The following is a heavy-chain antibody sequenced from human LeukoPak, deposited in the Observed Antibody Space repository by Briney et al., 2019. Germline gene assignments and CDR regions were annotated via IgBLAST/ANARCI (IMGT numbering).Heavy chain of an antibody. Sequence: SETLSLTCTVSGGSISSYYWSWIRQPPGKGLEWIGEINHSGSTNYNPSLKSRVTISVDTSKNQFSLKLSSVTAADTAVYYCARHLAASYYWGQGTLVTVSS. J-gene: IGHJ4*02. D-gene: IGHD6-6*01. CDR1: GGSISSYY. CDR3: ARHLAASYY. V-gene: IGHV4-34*01. CDR2: INHSGST.